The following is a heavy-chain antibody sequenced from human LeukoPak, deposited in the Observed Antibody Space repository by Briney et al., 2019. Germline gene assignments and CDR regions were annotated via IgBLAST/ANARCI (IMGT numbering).Heavy chain of an antibody. Sequence: GGSLRLSCAASGFIFSTYAMSWVRQAPGKGLEWVSVSIDSGGRTYYADSVKGRFTISRDNSKNTLYLQMNSLRAEDTAVYYCARGMAGYSSGWYNYWGQGTLVTVSS. CDR2: SIDSGGRT. CDR1: GFIFSTYA. CDR3: ARGMAGYSSGWYNY. V-gene: IGHV3-23*01. D-gene: IGHD6-19*01. J-gene: IGHJ4*02.